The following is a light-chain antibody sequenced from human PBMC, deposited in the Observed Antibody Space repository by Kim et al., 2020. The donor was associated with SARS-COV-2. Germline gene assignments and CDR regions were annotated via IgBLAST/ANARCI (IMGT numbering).Light chain of an antibody. Sequence: QSVLTQPPSVSGAPGQRVTISCTESSSNIGAGYDVHWYQQLPGTAPKLLIYGNSNRPSGVPDRFSGSKSGTSASLAITGLQAEDEADYYCQSYDSRLSGYVFGTGTKVTVL. CDR1: SSNIGAGYD. CDR3: QSYDSRLSGYV. V-gene: IGLV1-40*01. CDR2: GNS. J-gene: IGLJ1*01.